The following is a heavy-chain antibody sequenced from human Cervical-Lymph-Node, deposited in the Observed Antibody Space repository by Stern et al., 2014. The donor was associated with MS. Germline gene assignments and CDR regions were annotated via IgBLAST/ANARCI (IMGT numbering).Heavy chain of an antibody. J-gene: IGHJ4*02. CDR1: GFTFKSYT. CDR2: VIYNGTNK. CDR3: AKYAQSFDS. Sequence: VQLVESGGGVVQPGRSLRLSCAASGFTFKSYTMQWVRQAPGKGLEWVAVVIYNGTNKYYAASVKGRFTISRDNSKNTLFLQMNSLRPEDSAVYYCAKYAQSFDSWGQGTLVTVSS. D-gene: IGHD2-2*01. V-gene: IGHV3-30*14.